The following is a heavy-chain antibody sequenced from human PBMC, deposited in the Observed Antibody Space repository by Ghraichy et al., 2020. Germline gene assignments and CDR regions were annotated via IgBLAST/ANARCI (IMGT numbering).Heavy chain of an antibody. Sequence: SGPTLVKPTQTLTLTCTFSGFSLSTSGVGVGWIRQPPGKALEWLALIFWDDDKRYSPSLKNRLTITKDTSKNEVVLTMTNMDPVDTATYYCAHRQVVRLFDYWGQGTLVTVSS. CDR2: IFWDDDK. D-gene: IGHD1-1*01. J-gene: IGHJ4*02. CDR3: AHRQVVRLFDY. CDR1: GFSLSTSGVG. V-gene: IGHV2-5*02.